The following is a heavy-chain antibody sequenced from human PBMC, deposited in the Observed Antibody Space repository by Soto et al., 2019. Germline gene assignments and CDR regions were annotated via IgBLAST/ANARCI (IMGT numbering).Heavy chain of an antibody. Sequence: QVQLVESGGGVVQPGRSLRLSCAASGFTFSSYAMHWVRQAPGKGLEWVAVISYDGSNKYYADSVKGRFTISRYNSKNTLYLQMNSLRAEDTAVYYCARGSNIVVVVAAFDYWGQGTLVTVSS. CDR1: GFTFSSYA. CDR2: ISYDGSNK. D-gene: IGHD2-15*01. CDR3: ARGSNIVVVVAAFDY. J-gene: IGHJ4*02. V-gene: IGHV3-30-3*01.